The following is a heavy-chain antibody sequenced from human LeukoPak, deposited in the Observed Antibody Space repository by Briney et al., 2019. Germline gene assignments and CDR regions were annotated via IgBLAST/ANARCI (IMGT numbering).Heavy chain of an antibody. CDR2: IRYDGSNK. V-gene: IGHV3-30*02. Sequence: PGGSLRLSCAASGFTFSSYGMHWVRQAPGKGLEWVAFIRYDGSNKYYADSVKGRFTISRDNSKNTLYLQTNSLRAEDTAVYYCAKNLGYCSGGSCYPVMDVWGKGTTVTVSS. CDR1: GFTFSSYG. D-gene: IGHD2-15*01. J-gene: IGHJ6*03. CDR3: AKNLGYCSGGSCYPVMDV.